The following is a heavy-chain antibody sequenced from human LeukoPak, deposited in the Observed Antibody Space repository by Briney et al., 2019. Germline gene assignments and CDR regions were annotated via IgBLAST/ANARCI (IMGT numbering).Heavy chain of an antibody. D-gene: IGHD6-19*01. CDR2: IYYSGST. CDR3: ARARYSSRGGWFDP. J-gene: IGHJ5*02. CDR1: GHSISNDY. V-gene: IGHV4-59*01. Sequence: WETLFLTCTVPGHSISNDYWRWIRQPPGKGLEWSGYIYYSGSTNYNPYLTSRVTISVDTSKNQFSLKVISVTAADTAVYHCARARYSSRGGWFDPWGQGTLVTVSS.